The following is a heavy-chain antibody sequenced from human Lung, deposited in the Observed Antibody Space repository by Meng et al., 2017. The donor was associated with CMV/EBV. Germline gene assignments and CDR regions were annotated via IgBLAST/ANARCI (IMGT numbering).Heavy chain of an antibody. V-gene: IGHV1-2*02. Sequence: ASVXVSCKVSGYTFTAHYFHWVRQAPGQGLEWMGWIHPHRGDTNYAQQFQGRVTLTRDTSINTGYMELTRLTSDDTAVYYCARVNNWVPDYSGQGTLVTVSS. CDR1: GYTFTAHY. CDR2: IHPHRGDT. D-gene: IGHD1-1*01. J-gene: IGHJ4*02. CDR3: ARVNNWVPDY.